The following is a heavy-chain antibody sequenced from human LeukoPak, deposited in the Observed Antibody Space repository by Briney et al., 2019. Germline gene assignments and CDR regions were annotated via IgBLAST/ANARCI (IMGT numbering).Heavy chain of an antibody. CDR1: GFTFSSYG. J-gene: IGHJ4*02. Sequence: PGGSLRLSCAAPGFTFSSYGMHWVRQAPGKGLEWVAVISYGGSNKYYADSVKGRFTISRDNSKNTLYLQMNSLRAEDTAVYYCAKVRTAAGNFSDYWGQGTLVTVSS. D-gene: IGHD6-13*01. CDR2: ISYGGSNK. CDR3: AKVRTAAGNFSDY. V-gene: IGHV3-30*18.